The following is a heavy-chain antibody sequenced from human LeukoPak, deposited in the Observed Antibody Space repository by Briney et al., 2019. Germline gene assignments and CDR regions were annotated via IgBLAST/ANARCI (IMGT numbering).Heavy chain of an antibody. Sequence: SETLSLTCAVYGGSFSGYYWSWIRQPPGKGLEWIGEINHSGSTNYNPSLKSRVTISVDTSKNPFSLKLSSVTAADTAVYYCARRRVVPAAFDPWGQGTLVTVSS. CDR3: ARRRVVPAAFDP. J-gene: IGHJ5*02. CDR1: GGSFSGYY. D-gene: IGHD2-2*01. V-gene: IGHV4-34*01. CDR2: INHSGST.